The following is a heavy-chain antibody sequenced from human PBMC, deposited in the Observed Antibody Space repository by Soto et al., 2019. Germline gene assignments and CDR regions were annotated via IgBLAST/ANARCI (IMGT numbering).Heavy chain of an antibody. CDR3: ARSGIKESKHSDYYYMDV. V-gene: IGHV3-23*01. CDR2: MSGNSDST. J-gene: IGHJ6*03. D-gene: IGHD1-26*01. Sequence: AGGSLRLSCAASTFMFSSYAMSWVRQAPGKGLEWVSTMSGNSDSTYYANSVKGRFTISRDNSRNTLYLQLSGLRAEDTAVYFCARSGIKESKHSDYYYMDVWGKGNTVTVSS. CDR1: TFMFSSYA.